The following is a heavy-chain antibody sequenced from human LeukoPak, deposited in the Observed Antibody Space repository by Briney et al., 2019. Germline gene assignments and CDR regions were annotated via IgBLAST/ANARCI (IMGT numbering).Heavy chain of an antibody. D-gene: IGHD3-9*01. CDR2: ISSSGSTI. J-gene: IGHJ4*02. Sequence: GGSLRLSCAASGFTFSSYEMNWVRQAPGKGLEWVSYISSSGSTIYYADSVKGRFTICRDNAKNSLYLQMNSLTAEDTAVYYCSRDLVTQIIDYWGQGTLVTVSS. CDR1: GFTFSSYE. V-gene: IGHV3-48*03. CDR3: SRDLVTQIIDY.